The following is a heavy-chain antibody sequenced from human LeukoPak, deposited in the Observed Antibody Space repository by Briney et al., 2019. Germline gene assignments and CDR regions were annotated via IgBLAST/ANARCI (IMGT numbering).Heavy chain of an antibody. J-gene: IGHJ3*02. Sequence: ASVKVSCKASGYTFTSYYMHWVRQAPGQGLEWMGIINPSGGSTSYAQKFQGRVTMTRDTSTSTVYMELSSLRSEDTAVYYCARVDTMVRGTSDAFDIWGQGTMVTVSS. CDR2: INPSGGST. CDR3: ARVDTMVRGTSDAFDI. D-gene: IGHD3-10*01. V-gene: IGHV1-46*01. CDR1: GYTFTSYY.